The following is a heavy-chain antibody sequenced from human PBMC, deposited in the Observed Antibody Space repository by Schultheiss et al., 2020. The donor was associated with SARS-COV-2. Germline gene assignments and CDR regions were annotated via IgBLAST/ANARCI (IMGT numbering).Heavy chain of an antibody. D-gene: IGHD5-18*01. Sequence: GGSLRLSCAASGFTFSSYDMHWVRQATGKGLEWVSAIGTAGDPYYPGSVKGRFTISRDNSKNTLYLQMNSLRAEDTAVYYCARGGEIQLWLRGYFDYWGQGTLVTVSS. V-gene: IGHV3-13*05. J-gene: IGHJ4*02. CDR3: ARGGEIQLWLRGYFDY. CDR1: GFTFSSYD. CDR2: IGTAGDP.